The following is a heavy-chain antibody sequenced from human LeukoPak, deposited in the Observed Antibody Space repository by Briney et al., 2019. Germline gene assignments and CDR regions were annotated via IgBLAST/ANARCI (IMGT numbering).Heavy chain of an antibody. CDR3: ARDYSSSSPWDY. J-gene: IGHJ4*02. CDR2: INPSGGST. CDR1: GYTLTELS. D-gene: IGHD6-13*01. V-gene: IGHV1-46*01. Sequence: GASVKVSCKVSGYTLTELSMHWVRQAPGQGLEWMGIINPSGGSTSYAQKFQGRVTMTRDTSTSTVYMELSSLRSEDTAVYYCARDYSSSSPWDYWGQGTLVTVST.